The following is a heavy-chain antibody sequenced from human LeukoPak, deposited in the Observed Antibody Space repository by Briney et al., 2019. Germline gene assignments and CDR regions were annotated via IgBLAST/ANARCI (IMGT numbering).Heavy chain of an antibody. CDR2: VKQDGSEK. J-gene: IGHJ4*02. D-gene: IGHD4-17*01. CDR3: ARHLTTVTTPDYFDY. V-gene: IGHV3-7*01. Sequence: PGRSLRLSCAASGFTFSSYWMSWVRQVPGKGLEWVANVKQDGSEKHYVDSVEGRFTISRDNAKNSLYLQMNSLGAEDTAVYYCARHLTTVTTPDYFDYWGQGALVTVSS. CDR1: GFTFSSYW.